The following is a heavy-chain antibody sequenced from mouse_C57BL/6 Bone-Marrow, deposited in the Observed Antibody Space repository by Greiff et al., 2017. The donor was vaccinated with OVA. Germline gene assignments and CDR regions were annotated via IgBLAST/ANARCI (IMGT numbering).Heavy chain of an antibody. Sequence: EVKLMASRGDLVKPGGSLKLSCAASGFTFSSYGMSWVRQTPDKRLEWVATISRGGSYTYYPASVKGRFTISRDNAKNTLYLQMSSLKSEDTARYYCARHYYGSSFAYWGQGTLVTVSA. CDR2: ISRGGSYT. D-gene: IGHD1-1*01. CDR1: GFTFSSYG. V-gene: IGHV5-6*01. CDR3: ARHYYGSSFAY. J-gene: IGHJ3*01.